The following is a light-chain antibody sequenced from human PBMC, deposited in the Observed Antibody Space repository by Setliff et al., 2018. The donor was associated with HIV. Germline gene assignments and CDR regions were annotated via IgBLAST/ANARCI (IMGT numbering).Light chain of an antibody. CDR2: DVS. Sequence: QSALTQPPSASGSPGQSVTISCTGTSSDVGHYNYVSWYQQHPGKAPKFMIYDVSNRPSGISNRFSGSKSGNTASLTISGLQAEDEADYYCSSYTTSSTYVFGTGTKVTVL. CDR1: SSDVGHYNY. CDR3: SSYTTSSTYV. V-gene: IGLV2-14*03. J-gene: IGLJ1*01.